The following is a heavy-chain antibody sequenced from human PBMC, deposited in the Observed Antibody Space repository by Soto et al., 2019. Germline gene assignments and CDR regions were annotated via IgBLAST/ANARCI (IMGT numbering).Heavy chain of an antibody. D-gene: IGHD3-16*01. CDR2: SNADNGNT. CDR1: GYSFTRYG. J-gene: IGHJ6*02. Sequence: QVQLVQSGAEVKNPGASVKVSCKASGYSFTRYGIGWARQAPGQGLEWMGWSNADNGNTNYAQNLQGRLTLTTDTSTTTAYMELRSLRSNDTAIYYCAMVDVYVTPSPQDVWGQGTTVTVSS. CDR3: AMVDVYVTPSPQDV. V-gene: IGHV1-18*01.